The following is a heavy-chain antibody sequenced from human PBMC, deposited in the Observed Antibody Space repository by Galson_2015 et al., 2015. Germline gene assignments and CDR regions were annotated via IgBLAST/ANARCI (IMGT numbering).Heavy chain of an antibody. D-gene: IGHD2-2*01. V-gene: IGHV1-69*13. Sequence: SVKVSCKASGGTFSSYAISWVRQAPGQGLEWMGGIIPIFGTANYAQKFQGRVTITADESTSTAYMELSSLRSEDTAVYYCARSYGGYCSSTSCYAFHYYYYYGMDVWGQGTTVTVSS. CDR2: IIPIFGTA. J-gene: IGHJ6*02. CDR1: GGTFSSYA. CDR3: ARSYGGYCSSTSCYAFHYYYYYGMDV.